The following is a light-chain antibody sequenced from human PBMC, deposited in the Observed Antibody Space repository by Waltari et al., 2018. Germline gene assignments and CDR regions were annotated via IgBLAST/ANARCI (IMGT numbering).Light chain of an antibody. J-gene: IGKJ4*01. Sequence: EIVMTQSPATLSLSPGESATLSCRASQNVYTNLAWYQHKSGQAPRLLISDASARATGVPSRFRGSGSGTEFTLTISSLQSDDVAIYCCQQYNTWPPLTFGGGTRVDIK. CDR1: QNVYTN. V-gene: IGKV3-15*01. CDR3: QQYNTWPPLT. CDR2: DAS.